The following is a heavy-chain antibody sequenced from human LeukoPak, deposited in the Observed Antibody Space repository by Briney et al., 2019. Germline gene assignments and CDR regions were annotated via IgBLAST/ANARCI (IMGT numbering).Heavy chain of an antibody. J-gene: IGHJ5*02. Sequence: GGSLRLSCAASGFTFREHSMSWVRQAPGKGLEWVSNIRSNGRATYYTDSVKGRFTISRDNSQNTVYLEMNSLRAEDTAVYYCAKGGYTTWFDPWGQGTLVTVSP. V-gene: IGHV3-23*05. CDR1: GFTFREHS. CDR3: AKGGYTTWFDP. CDR2: IRSNGRAT. D-gene: IGHD2-15*01.